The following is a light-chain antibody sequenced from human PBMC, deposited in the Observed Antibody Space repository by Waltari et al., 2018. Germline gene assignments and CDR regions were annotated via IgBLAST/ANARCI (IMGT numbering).Light chain of an antibody. Sequence: DIQMTQSPASLSASVGDRVTVTCRASQNISNYLNWFQQKPGKAPKLLIYTASILQSGVPSRFSGSGSGTDFTLTISSLQPEDFATYYCQQSYSPHRTFGQGTKVEIK. V-gene: IGKV1-39*01. CDR2: TAS. CDR3: QQSYSPHRT. J-gene: IGKJ1*01. CDR1: QNISNY.